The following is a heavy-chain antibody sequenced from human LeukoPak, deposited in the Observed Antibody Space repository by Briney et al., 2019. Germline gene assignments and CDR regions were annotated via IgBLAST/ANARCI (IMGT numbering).Heavy chain of an antibody. J-gene: IGHJ5*02. CDR3: AIGPIFPDRYWNWFDP. V-gene: IGHV6-1*01. CDR1: GDSVSSNNAA. CDR2: TYYTSKWYN. Sequence: SQTLSLTCAISGDSVSSNNAAWNWIRQSPSRGLEWLGRTYYTSKWYNDYAVSVKSRIAINPDTSKNQFSLQLNSVTPEDTAVYYCAIGPIFPDRYWNWFDPWGQGPLVTVSS. D-gene: IGHD2-8*02.